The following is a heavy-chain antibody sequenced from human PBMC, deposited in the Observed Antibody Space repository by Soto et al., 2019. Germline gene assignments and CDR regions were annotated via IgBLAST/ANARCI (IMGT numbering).Heavy chain of an antibody. CDR1: GFTFSISW. CDR2: IKEDGSAT. CDR3: ARGPY. J-gene: IGHJ1*01. Sequence: GGSLRLSCAASGFTFSISWMSWVRQAPGKGLEWVANIKEDGSATYYVDSVKGRFTISRDNAKNSLYMQMNNLRDEDTAVYYSARGPYWGQGTLVTVSS. V-gene: IGHV3-7*01.